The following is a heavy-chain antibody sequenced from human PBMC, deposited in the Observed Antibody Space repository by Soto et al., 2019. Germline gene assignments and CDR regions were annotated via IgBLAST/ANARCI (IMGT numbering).Heavy chain of an antibody. CDR3: AKEYSNYNYYYYYGMDV. Sequence: QVQRVESGGGGVQPGRSLRLSCAASGFTFSSYGMHWVRQAPGKGLEWVAVISYDGSNKYYADSVKGRFTISRDHSKNTLYLQMNSLRAEDTAVYYCAKEYSNYNYYYYYGMDVLGQLTTVTLSS. J-gene: IGHJ6*02. V-gene: IGHV3-30*18. CDR1: GFTFSSYG. D-gene: IGHD4-4*01. CDR2: ISYDGSNK.